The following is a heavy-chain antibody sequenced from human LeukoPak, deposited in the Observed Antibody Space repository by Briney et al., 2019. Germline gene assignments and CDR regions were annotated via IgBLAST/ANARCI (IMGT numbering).Heavy chain of an antibody. D-gene: IGHD1-7*01. Sequence: ASVKVSCKASGYTFTSYDINWVRQATGQGLEWMGWMNPNSGNTGFAQKFQGRVTITRNTSISTAYMELSSLRSEDTAVYYCARGRMLELLHYWGQGTLVTVSS. CDR1: GYTFTSYD. CDR3: ARGRMLELLHY. CDR2: MNPNSGNT. V-gene: IGHV1-8*03. J-gene: IGHJ4*02.